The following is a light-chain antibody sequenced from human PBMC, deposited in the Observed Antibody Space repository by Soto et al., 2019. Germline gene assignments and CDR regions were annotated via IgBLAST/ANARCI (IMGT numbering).Light chain of an antibody. V-gene: IGKV3-20*01. CDR1: QSVSSNY. Sequence: EIVLTQSPGTLSLSPGERATLSCRASQSVSSNYLAWYQQKPGQAPRLLIYGSSTRAAGIPDRFSGSGSGSDFTLTISRLVPEDFAVYYCQQYGSSLFTFGPGTKVDIK. CDR2: GSS. J-gene: IGKJ3*01. CDR3: QQYGSSLFT.